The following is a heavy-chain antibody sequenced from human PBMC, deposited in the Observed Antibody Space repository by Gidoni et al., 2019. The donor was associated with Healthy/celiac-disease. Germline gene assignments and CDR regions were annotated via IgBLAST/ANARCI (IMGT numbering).Heavy chain of an antibody. CDR2: IYSGGST. D-gene: IGHD4-17*01. CDR1: GFTVSSNY. CDR3: ARGYGRG. J-gene: IGHJ3*01. V-gene: IGHV3-53*02. Sequence: EVQLVETGGGLIQPGGCLGLSCAASGFTVSSNYMSWVRKAPGKGLAWVSVIYSGGSTYYADSVKGRFTSSRDNSKNTLYLQMNSLRAEDTAVYYCARGYGRGWGQGTMVTVSS.